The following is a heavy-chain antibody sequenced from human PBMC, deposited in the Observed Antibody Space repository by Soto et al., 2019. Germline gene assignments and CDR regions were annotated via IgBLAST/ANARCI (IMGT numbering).Heavy chain of an antibody. J-gene: IGHJ6*02. D-gene: IGHD3-10*01. CDR2: ISSSSSYT. V-gene: IGHV3-11*05. CDR1: GLKCVDFS. Sequence: PPRLSRRASGLKCVDFSMSRVRQAPGKGLECVSYISSSSSYTNYADSVKGRFTISRDNAKNSLYLQMNSLRAEDTAVYYCARDSSYGSESSTYYYYGMDVWGQGTTVTVYS. CDR3: ARDSSYGSESSTYYYYGMDV.